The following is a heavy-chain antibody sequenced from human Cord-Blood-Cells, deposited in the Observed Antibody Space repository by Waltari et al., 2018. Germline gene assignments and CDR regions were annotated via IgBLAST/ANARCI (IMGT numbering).Heavy chain of an antibody. Sequence: EVQLVESGGGLVKPGGSLRLSCEASGFTFSNAWMSWVRPAPGKGLEWVGRIKSKTDGGTTDYAEPVKGRFTISRDDSKNTLYLQMNSLKTEDTAVYYCTTDVTVTEYYFDYWGQGTLVTVSS. CDR3: TTDVTVTEYYFDY. J-gene: IGHJ4*02. D-gene: IGHD4-4*01. CDR2: IKSKTDGGTT. CDR1: GFTFSNAW. V-gene: IGHV3-15*01.